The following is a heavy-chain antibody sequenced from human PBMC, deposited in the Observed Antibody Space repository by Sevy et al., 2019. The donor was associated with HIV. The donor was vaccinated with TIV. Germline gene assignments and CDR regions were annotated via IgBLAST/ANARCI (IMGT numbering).Heavy chain of an antibody. D-gene: IGHD3-3*01. V-gene: IGHV4-4*07. J-gene: IGHJ6*02. CDR1: GVSISTYY. CDR2: IYTSGST. CDR3: ARGDFWSGYYYYAMDV. Sequence: SETLSLTCTVSGVSISTYYWSWIRQPAGKGLVWIGRIYTSGSTNYNPSLKSRVTMSVDTSKSQFSLKLSSVTAADTAVYYCARGDFWSGYYYYAMDVWGQGTTVTVSS.